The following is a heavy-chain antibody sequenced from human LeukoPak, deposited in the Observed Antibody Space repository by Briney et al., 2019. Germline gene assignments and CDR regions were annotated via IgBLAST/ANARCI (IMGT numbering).Heavy chain of an antibody. CDR3: ARGEGSSSWQNWFDP. CDR1: GFTFSSYS. Sequence: GGSLRLSCAASGFTFSSYSMNWVRQAPGKGLEWVSYISSSSSTIYYADSVKGRFTISRDNSKNTLYLQMNSLRAEDTAVYYCARGEGSSSWQNWFDPWGQGTLVTVSS. V-gene: IGHV3-48*01. CDR2: ISSSSSTI. D-gene: IGHD6-13*01. J-gene: IGHJ5*02.